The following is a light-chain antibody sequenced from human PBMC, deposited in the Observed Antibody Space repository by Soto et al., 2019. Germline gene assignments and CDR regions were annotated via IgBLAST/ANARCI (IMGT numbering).Light chain of an antibody. CDR1: QDISNY. CDR2: DAS. J-gene: IGKJ3*01. CDR3: QQYAKLPPFT. V-gene: IGKV1-33*01. Sequence: DIQMTQSPSSLSASVGDRVTITCQASQDISNYLNWYQQKPGKAPKLLIYDASNLETGVPSRFSGSGSGTDFTLTISSLQPEDIATYYCQQYAKLPPFTFGPGTKVHIK.